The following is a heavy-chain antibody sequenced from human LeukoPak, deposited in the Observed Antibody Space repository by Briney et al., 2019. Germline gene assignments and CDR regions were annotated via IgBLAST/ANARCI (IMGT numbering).Heavy chain of an antibody. J-gene: IGHJ3*02. CDR1: GGSIGSSSYY. CDR3: ATPRRVGDAFDI. CDR2: IYYSGST. D-gene: IGHD1-26*01. Sequence: SETLSLTCTVSGGSIGSSSYYWGWIRQPPGKGLEWIGSIYYSGSTYYNPSLKSRVTISVDTSKNQFSLKLSSVTAADTAVYYCATPRRVGDAFDIWGQGTMVTVSS. V-gene: IGHV4-39*07.